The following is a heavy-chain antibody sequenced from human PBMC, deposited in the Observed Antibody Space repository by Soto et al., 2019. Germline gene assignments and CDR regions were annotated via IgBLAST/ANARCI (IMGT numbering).Heavy chain of an antibody. J-gene: IGHJ6*02. CDR1: GYTFTGYY. CDR3: ASWYDSSGYSPYYYYYGMDV. D-gene: IGHD3-22*01. CDR2: INPNSGGT. Sequence: ASVKVSCKASGYTFTGYYMHWVRQAPGQGLEWMGWINPNSGGTNYAQKFQGRVTMTRDTSISTAYMELSSLRSEDTAVYYCASWYDSSGYSPYYYYYGMDVWGQGTTVTVSS. V-gene: IGHV1-2*02.